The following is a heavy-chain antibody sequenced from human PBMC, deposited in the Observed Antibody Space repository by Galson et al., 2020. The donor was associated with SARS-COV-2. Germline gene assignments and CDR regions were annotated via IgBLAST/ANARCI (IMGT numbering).Heavy chain of an antibody. V-gene: IGHV3-33*01. J-gene: IGHJ4*02. CDR3: ARDILPYCSGTSCYAFAY. CDR2: IWHDGQKA. CDR1: GFSFHVYA. D-gene: IGHD2-2*01. Sequence: GGSLRLSCAAAGFSFHVYAMHWLRQTPGKGLEWVAVIWHDGQKAEYVDSVKGRFTISRDNSKNTLYLQMTSLRAEDTAVYYCARDILPYCSGTSCYAFAYWGQGSLVTVAS.